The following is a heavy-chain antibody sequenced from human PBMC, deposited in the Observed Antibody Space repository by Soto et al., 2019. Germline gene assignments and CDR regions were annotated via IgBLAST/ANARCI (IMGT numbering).Heavy chain of an antibody. CDR2: IYYSGST. V-gene: IGHV4-30-4*05. D-gene: IGHD2-2*01. Sequence: PGKGLEWIGYIYYSGSTYYNPSPKSRVTISVDTSKNQFSLKLSSVTAADTAVYYCARDVFLQAEDGIPDTVPVSAFLLNRSSDL. CDR3: ARDVFLQAEDGIPDTVPVSAFLLNRSSDL. J-gene: IGHJ2*01.